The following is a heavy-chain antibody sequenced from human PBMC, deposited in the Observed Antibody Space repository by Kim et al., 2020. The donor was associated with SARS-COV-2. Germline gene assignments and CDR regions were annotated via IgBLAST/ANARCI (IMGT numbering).Heavy chain of an antibody. V-gene: IGHV6-1*01. CDR2: TYYRSKWYN. D-gene: IGHD1-1*01. J-gene: IGHJ6*03. Sequence: SQTLSLTCAISGDSVSSNSAAWNWIRQSPSRGLEWLGRTYYRSKWYNDHAVSVKSRKTINPDTSKNQFSLQLHSLTPEDTAVYYCARDQYNWNDSILGYYYYMDVWGKGTTVTVSS. CDR3: ARDQYNWNDSILGYYYYMDV. CDR1: GDSVSSNSAA.